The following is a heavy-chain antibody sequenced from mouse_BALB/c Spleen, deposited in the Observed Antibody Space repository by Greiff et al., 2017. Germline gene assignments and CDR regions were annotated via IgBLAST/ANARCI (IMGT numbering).Heavy chain of an antibody. Sequence: VKLKESGPELVRPGESVKISCKGSGYTFTDYAMHWVKQSHAKSLEWIGVISIYYDNTNYNQKFKGKATMTVDKSSSTAFMELARLTSEDSAIYYCAREGYYSMDYWGQGTSVTVAS. CDR1: GYTFTDYA. J-gene: IGHJ4*01. CDR2: ISIYYDNT. CDR3: AREGYYSMDY. V-gene: IGHV1-67*01.